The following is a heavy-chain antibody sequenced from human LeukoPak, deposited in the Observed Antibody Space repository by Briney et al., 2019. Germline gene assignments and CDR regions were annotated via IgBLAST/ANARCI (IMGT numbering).Heavy chain of an antibody. V-gene: IGHV3-21*04. CDR1: KFTFSSYV. CDR2: ISSNSYEI. Sequence: GGSLRLSCGASKFTFSSYVMNWVHQAPGKGLEWVSSISSNSYEIYYADSVKGRFTISRDNAKNSLYLQMNSLRAEDTALYYCARVQLVDYYYYSYMDVWGKGTTVTVSS. J-gene: IGHJ6*03. D-gene: IGHD6-6*01. CDR3: ARVQLVDYYYYSYMDV.